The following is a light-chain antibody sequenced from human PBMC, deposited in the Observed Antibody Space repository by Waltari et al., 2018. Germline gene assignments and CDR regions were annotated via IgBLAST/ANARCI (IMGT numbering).Light chain of an antibody. J-gene: IGKJ3*01. CDR3: LQTYSTLMFS. Sequence: DIQMTQSPSSLSASVVDRVTMTCRARQSITNYLSWYQHKLGEAPNLLVYDASTLVSGVPSRFNGSGSGTEFTLTISSLQPEDLATYFCLQTYSTLMFSFGPGTKVDL. CDR1: QSITNY. CDR2: DAS. V-gene: IGKV1-39*01.